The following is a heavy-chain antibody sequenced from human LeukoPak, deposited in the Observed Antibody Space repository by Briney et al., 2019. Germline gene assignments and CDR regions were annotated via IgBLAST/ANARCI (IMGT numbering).Heavy chain of an antibody. J-gene: IGHJ4*02. CDR2: IYYSGST. V-gene: IGHV4-39*01. CDR1: GGSISGSSDY. D-gene: IGHD4-23*01. Sequence: SETLSLTCTVSGGSISGSSDYWGWIRQPPGKGLEWIGSIYYSGSTYYNPSLKSRVTISLDTSKNQFSLKLSSVTAADTAVYYCARTLLADYGGNSEHYWGQGTVVTVSS. CDR3: ARTLLADYGGNSEHY.